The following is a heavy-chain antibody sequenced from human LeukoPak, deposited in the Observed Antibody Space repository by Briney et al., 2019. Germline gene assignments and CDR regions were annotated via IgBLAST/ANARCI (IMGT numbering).Heavy chain of an antibody. CDR1: GYTFTGYY. Sequence: ASMKVSCKASGYTFTGYYMHWVRQAPGQGLEWMGWINPNSGGTNYAQKFQGRVTMTRDTSISTAYMELSRLRSDDTAVYYCVREGYCSGGSCLDFWGQGTLVTVSS. CDR2: INPNSGGT. D-gene: IGHD2-15*01. CDR3: VREGYCSGGSCLDF. J-gene: IGHJ4*02. V-gene: IGHV1-2*02.